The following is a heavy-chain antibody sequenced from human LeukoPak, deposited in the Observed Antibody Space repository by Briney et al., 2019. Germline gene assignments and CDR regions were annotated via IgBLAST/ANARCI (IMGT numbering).Heavy chain of an antibody. CDR3: ARGVRYCSNGVCYNYFDN. V-gene: IGHV3-48*03. Sequence: PGGSLRLSCAASGFTFSSYEMNWVRQTPGKGLECISYISSSASSIYYADSVEGRFTISRDNAKNSLYLQMNSLRAEDTAVYYCARGVRYCSNGVCYNYFDNWGQGTLVTVSS. CDR2: ISSSASSI. D-gene: IGHD2-8*01. CDR1: GFTFSSYE. J-gene: IGHJ4*02.